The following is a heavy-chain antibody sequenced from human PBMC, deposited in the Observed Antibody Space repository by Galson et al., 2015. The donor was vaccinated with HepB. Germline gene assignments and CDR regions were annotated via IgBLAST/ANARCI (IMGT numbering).Heavy chain of an antibody. J-gene: IGHJ4*02. CDR2: ISTYNVNT. CDR3: ARDSGSYHFDY. D-gene: IGHD1-26*01. V-gene: IGHV1-18*01. CDR1: GYTFSNSG. Sequence: SVKVSCKASGYTFSNSGISWVRQAPGQGPEWMGWISTYNVNTNYARKFQGRVTMTTDTSTTTAYMELRSLRSDDTAVYYCARDSGSYHFDYWGQGTLVTVSS.